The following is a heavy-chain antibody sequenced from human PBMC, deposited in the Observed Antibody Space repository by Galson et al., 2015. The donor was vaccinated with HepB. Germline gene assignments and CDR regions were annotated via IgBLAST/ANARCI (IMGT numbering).Heavy chain of an antibody. D-gene: IGHD5-12*01. J-gene: IGHJ3*02. CDR1: GFTFGYYN. CDR2: ISSSSSTI. V-gene: IGHV3-48*02. CDR3: ARDNMVAGAVDI. Sequence: SLRLSCAASGFTFGYYNMDWVRQAPGKGLEWVSYISSSSSTIYYAESVKGRFTISRDNANNSLYLQMNSLRDEDTAVYYCARDNMVAGAVDIWGQGTMVTVSS.